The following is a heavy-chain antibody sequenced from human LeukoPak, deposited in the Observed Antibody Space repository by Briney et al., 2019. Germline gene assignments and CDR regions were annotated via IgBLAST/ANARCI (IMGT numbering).Heavy chain of an antibody. Sequence: HSGRSLRLSCAASGFTFSSYAMHWVRQAPGKGLEWVAVISYDGSNKYYADSVKGRFTISRDNSKNTLYLQMNSLRAEDTAVYYCARDSSGWSGRHPVDYWGQGTLVTVSS. CDR3: ARDSSGWSGRHPVDY. CDR1: GFTFSSYA. J-gene: IGHJ4*02. V-gene: IGHV3-30*04. CDR2: ISYDGSNK. D-gene: IGHD6-19*01.